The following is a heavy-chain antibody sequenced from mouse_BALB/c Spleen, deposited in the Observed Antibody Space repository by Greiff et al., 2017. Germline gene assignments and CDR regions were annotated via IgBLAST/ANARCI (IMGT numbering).Heavy chain of an antibody. Sequence: EVQVVESGGGLVQPGGSRKLSCAASGFTFSSFGMHWVRQAPEKGLEWVAYISSGSSTIYYADTVKGRFTISRDNPKNTLFLQMTSLRSEDTAMYYCARWDYFDYWGQGTTLTVSS. CDR2: ISSGSSTI. J-gene: IGHJ2*01. V-gene: IGHV5-17*02. CDR3: ARWDYFDY. D-gene: IGHD4-1*01. CDR1: GFTFSSFG.